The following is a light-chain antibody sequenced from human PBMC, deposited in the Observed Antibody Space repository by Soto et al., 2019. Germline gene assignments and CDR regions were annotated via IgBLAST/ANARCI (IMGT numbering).Light chain of an antibody. V-gene: IGKV3-15*01. CDR2: GAS. CDR1: QSVSNN. J-gene: IGKJ4*01. Sequence: ETVMTQSPATLSLFPGERATLSCRASQSVSNNLAWYQQKSGQSPRLLIYGASTRATGIPARFSGSGSETDFTLTISSLQSEDFAVYYRQQYKNWPPVTFGGGTKVEI. CDR3: QQYKNWPPVT.